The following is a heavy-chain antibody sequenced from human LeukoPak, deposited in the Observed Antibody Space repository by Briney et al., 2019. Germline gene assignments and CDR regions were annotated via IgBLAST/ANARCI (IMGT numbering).Heavy chain of an antibody. Sequence: PSETLSLTCNVFGTSISSYFWTWIRQPPGKGLEWIGYISYSGSTNYNPSLKSRVTISVDTSKTHFSLKLNSVTAADTAVYYCARDGPQGVGWLDYWGQGTLITVSS. V-gene: IGHV4-59*01. D-gene: IGHD6-19*01. CDR3: ARDGPQGVGWLDY. CDR1: GTSISSYF. J-gene: IGHJ4*02. CDR2: ISYSGST.